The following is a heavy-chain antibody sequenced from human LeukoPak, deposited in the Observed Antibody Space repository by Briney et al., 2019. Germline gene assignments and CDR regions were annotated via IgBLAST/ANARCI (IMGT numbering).Heavy chain of an antibody. CDR2: MFASGST. J-gene: IGHJ4*02. V-gene: IGHV3-66*01. CDR3: ARGFVQTGYSSSSYVH. CDR1: GFSVSSNY. D-gene: IGHD6-13*01. Sequence: PGGSLRLSCTASGFSVSSNYMSWVRQAPGKGLEWVSVMFASGSTYYADSVKGRFTFSRDIFRNTLYLQLNSLRVEDTALYYCARGFVQTGYSSSSYVHWGQGTPVTVSS.